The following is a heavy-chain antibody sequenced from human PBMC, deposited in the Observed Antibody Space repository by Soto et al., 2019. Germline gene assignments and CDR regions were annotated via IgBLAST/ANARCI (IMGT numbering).Heavy chain of an antibody. D-gene: IGHD2-15*01. CDR3: ARDPIGAFDI. J-gene: IGHJ3*02. CDR1: GGTFSSHA. Sequence: SVKVSCKASGGTFSSHAISCVRQAPGQGLEWMGGIIPIFGTANYAQKFQGRVTITADKSTSTAYMELSSLRSEDTAVYYCARDPIGAFDIWGQGTMVTVSS. V-gene: IGHV1-69*06. CDR2: IIPIFGTA.